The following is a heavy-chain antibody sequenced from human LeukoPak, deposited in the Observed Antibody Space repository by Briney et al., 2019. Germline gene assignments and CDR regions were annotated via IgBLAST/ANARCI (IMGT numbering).Heavy chain of an antibody. D-gene: IGHD3-3*01. Sequence: QTGGSLRLSCAASGFTFTICGLNWVRQAPGKGPEGVSYIDARSGSTYYADSVQGRFTISRDDARESVFLQMDGLRVDDTAVYYCARPYDFGRGPPGDAFDNWGPGTWVIVSA. J-gene: IGHJ3*02. CDR1: GFTFTICG. CDR2: IDARSGST. V-gene: IGHV3-48*01. CDR3: ARPYDFGRGPPGDAFDN.